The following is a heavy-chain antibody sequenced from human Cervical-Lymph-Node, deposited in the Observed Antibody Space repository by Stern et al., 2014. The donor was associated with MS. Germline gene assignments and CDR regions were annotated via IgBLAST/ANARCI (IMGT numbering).Heavy chain of an antibody. J-gene: IGHJ6*02. CDR1: GFTLSGYS. D-gene: IGHD1-1*01. V-gene: IGHV3-21*01. CDR3: ARDNWNDWRYGMDV. CDR2: ISSTSSYI. Sequence: EDQLVESGGGLVKPGGSLRLSCEASGFTLSGYSVHWVRQAPGKGLEWVSSISSTSSYIFYADSVKGRFTISRDNAKNSLYLQMNSLRVEDAAVYYCARDNWNDWRYGMDVWGQGTTVTVSS.